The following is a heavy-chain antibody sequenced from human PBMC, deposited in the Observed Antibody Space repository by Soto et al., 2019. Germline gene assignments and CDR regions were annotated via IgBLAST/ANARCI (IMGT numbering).Heavy chain of an antibody. CDR3: ARDGGWLQPRTYFDY. V-gene: IGHV1-69*01. D-gene: IGHD3-16*01. CDR1: GGSFKNYA. CDR2: IIPIFGTA. J-gene: IGHJ4*02. Sequence: QVQLVQSGAEVKKPGSSVKVSCKASGGSFKNYAITWVRQAPGQGLEWVGGIIPIFGTANYAQGFQGRLTITADESTSSAYMELSSLRSEDTAVYYCARDGGWLQPRTYFDYWGQGTLVTVSS.